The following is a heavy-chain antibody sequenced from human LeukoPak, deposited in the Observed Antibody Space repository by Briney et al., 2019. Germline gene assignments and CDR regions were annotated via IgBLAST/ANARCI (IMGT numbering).Heavy chain of an antibody. CDR1: GGSFSGYY. D-gene: IGHD4-17*01. J-gene: IGHJ4*02. CDR3: ARFLPRYGKGLDY. CDR2: INHSGST. V-gene: IGHV4-34*01. Sequence: SETLSLTCAVYGGSFSGYYWSWIRQPPGKGVEWVGEINHSGSTNYNPSLKSRVTISVDTSKNQFSLKLSSVTAADTAVYYCARFLPRYGKGLDYWGQGTLVTVSS.